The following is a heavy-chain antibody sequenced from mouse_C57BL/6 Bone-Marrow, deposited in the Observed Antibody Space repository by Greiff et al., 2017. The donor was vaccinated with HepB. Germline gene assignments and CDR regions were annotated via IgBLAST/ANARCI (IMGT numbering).Heavy chain of an antibody. CDR1: GYTFTSYT. V-gene: IGHV1-4*01. D-gene: IGHD2-2*01. CDR2: INPSSGYT. CDR3: AFYGYDYVDY. Sequence: QVQLQQSGAELARPGASVKMSCKASGYTFTSYTMHWVKQRPGQGLEWIGYINPSSGYTKYNQKFKDKATLTADKSSSTAYMQLSSLTSEDSAVYYCAFYGYDYVDYWGQGTTLTVSS. J-gene: IGHJ2*01.